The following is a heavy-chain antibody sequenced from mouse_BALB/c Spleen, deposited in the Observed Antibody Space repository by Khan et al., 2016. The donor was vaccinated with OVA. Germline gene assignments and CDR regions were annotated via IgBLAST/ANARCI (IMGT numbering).Heavy chain of an antibody. CDR2: IWHDGST. CDR3: ARQPYYHYNVMDY. Sequence: QVQLKESGPGLVAPSQSLSITCTISGFSLTNYGVHWVRQPPGKGLEWLVVIWHDGSTTYNSALKSRLTISKDNSKSQVFLKMISLQTDDTAMYFCARQPYYHYNVMDYWGQGTSVTGSS. CDR1: GFSLTNYG. V-gene: IGHV2-6-1*01. D-gene: IGHD2-10*01. J-gene: IGHJ4*01.